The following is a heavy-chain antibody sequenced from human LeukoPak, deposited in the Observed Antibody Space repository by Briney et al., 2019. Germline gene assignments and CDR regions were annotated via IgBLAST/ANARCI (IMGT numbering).Heavy chain of an antibody. J-gene: IGHJ3*02. D-gene: IGHD2-15*01. CDR1: GGSISSYY. Sequence: TSETLSLTCTVSGGSISSYYWSWIRQPPGKGLEWIGYIYYSGSTNYNPSLKSRVTISVDTSKNQFSLKLSSVTAADTAVYYCARGIVLDAFDIWGQGTMVTVSS. CDR2: IYYSGST. V-gene: IGHV4-59*01. CDR3: ARGIVLDAFDI.